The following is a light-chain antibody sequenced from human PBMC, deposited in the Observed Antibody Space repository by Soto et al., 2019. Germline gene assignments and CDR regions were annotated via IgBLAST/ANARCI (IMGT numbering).Light chain of an antibody. V-gene: IGKV3D-20*02. J-gene: IGKJ1*01. CDR3: QQRSNWPRT. CDR1: QSVSSSY. CDR2: GAS. Sequence: EIVLTQSPGTLSLSPGERATLSCRASQSVSSSYLARYQQKPGQAPRLLIYGASSRATGIPDRFSGSGSGTDFTLTITSLEPEDFGVYYCQQRSNWPRTFGQGTKVDIK.